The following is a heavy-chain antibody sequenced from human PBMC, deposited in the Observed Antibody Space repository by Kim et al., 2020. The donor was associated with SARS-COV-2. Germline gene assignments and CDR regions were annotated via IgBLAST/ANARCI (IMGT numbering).Heavy chain of an antibody. D-gene: IGHD2-15*01. Sequence: SETLSLTCTVSGGSISSGGYYWSWIRQHPGKGLEWIGYIYYSGSTYYNPSLKSRVTISVDTSKNQFSLKLSSVTAADTAVYYCASLVVVAAGDPDEADYWGQGTLVTVSS. V-gene: IGHV4-31*03. CDR3: ASLVVVAAGDPDEADY. CDR1: GGSISSGGYY. J-gene: IGHJ4*02. CDR2: IYYSGST.